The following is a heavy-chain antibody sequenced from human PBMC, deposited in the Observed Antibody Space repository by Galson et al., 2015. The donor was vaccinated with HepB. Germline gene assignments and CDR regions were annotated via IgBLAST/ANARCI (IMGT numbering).Heavy chain of an antibody. Sequence: SLRLSCAASGFTFSSYAMNWVRQAPGKGLEWVSLISGSGVTTYYADSVKGRFTISRDNSKNTLYLQMNSLRAEDTALYFCAKDFDSSGFYHDYLDYWGQGTLVAVS. CDR3: AKDFDSSGFYHDYLDY. J-gene: IGHJ4*02. V-gene: IGHV3-23*01. CDR1: GFTFSSYA. D-gene: IGHD3-22*01. CDR2: ISGSGVTT.